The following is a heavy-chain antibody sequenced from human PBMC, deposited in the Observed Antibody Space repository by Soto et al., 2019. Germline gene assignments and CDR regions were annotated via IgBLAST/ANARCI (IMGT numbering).Heavy chain of an antibody. V-gene: IGHV1-69*01. Sequence: QVQLVQSGAEVKKPGSSVKVSCKASGGTFSSYAISWLRQAPGQGLEWMGGIIPIFGTANYAQKVQGRVTITADESTSTAYMELRSLGSEDTAVYYCARVTIWFGEGPPNDYGMDVWGQGTTVTVSS. CDR2: IIPIFGTA. J-gene: IGHJ6*02. CDR1: GGTFSSYA. CDR3: ARVTIWFGEGPPNDYGMDV. D-gene: IGHD3-10*01.